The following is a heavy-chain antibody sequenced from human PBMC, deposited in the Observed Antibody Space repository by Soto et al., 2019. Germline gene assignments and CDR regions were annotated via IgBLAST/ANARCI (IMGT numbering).Heavy chain of an antibody. CDR3: ARARGGDSGDYASLFDR. CDR2: IHDSGNT. D-gene: IGHD4-17*01. CDR1: GGSVSIGDYL. J-gene: IGHJ5*02. V-gene: IGHV4-30-4*01. Sequence: VQLQESGPGLVTPSQTLSLTCTVFGGSVSIGDYLWSWIRQRPGQVLEWIGYIHDSGNTYYNPSLKSRVTISLDTSKNQFSLKVTSMTAADTAVYFCARARGGDSGDYASLFDRWGQGNLVTVSS.